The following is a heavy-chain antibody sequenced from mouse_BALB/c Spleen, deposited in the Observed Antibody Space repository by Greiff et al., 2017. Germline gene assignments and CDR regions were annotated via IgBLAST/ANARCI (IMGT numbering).Heavy chain of an antibody. CDR2: ISDGGSYT. D-gene: IGHD1-1*01. CDR3: ARGDYYGSSYCAMDY. CDR1: GFTFSDYY. Sequence: DVKLVESGGGLVKPGGSLKLSCAASGFTFSDYYMYWVRQTPEKRLEWVATISDGGSYTYYPDSVKGRFTISRDNAKNNLYLQMSSLKSEDTAMYYCARGDYYGSSYCAMDYWGQGTSVTVSS. V-gene: IGHV5-4*02. J-gene: IGHJ4*01.